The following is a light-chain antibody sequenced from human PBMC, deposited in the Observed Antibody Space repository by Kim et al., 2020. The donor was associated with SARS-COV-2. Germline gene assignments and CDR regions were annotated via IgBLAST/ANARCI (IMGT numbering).Light chain of an antibody. J-gene: IGLJ3*02. CDR1: SSDVGSYNL. CDR2: EGS. Sequence: QSALTQPASVSGSPGQSITISCIGTSSDVGSYNLVSWYQQHPGKAPKLMIYEGSKRPSGVSNRFSGSKSGNTASLTISGLQAEDEADYYCCSYAGSSTWVFGGGTQLTVL. CDR3: CSYAGSSTWV. V-gene: IGLV2-23*01.